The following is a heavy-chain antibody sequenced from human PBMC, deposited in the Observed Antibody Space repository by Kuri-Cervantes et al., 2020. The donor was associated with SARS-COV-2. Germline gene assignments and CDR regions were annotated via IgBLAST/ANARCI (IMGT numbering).Heavy chain of an antibody. CDR1: GFTFSNAW. CDR3: ARDHSSLGGYDFWGGSQYYYYYGMDV. D-gene: IGHD3-3*01. CDR2: INSDGSST. Sequence: GESLKISCAASGFTFSNAWMHWVRQAPGKGLVWVSRINSDGSSTSYADSVKGRFTISRDNAKNTLYLQMNSLRAEDTAVYYCARDHSSLGGYDFWGGSQYYYYYGMDVWGQGTTVTVSS. V-gene: IGHV3-74*01. J-gene: IGHJ6*02.